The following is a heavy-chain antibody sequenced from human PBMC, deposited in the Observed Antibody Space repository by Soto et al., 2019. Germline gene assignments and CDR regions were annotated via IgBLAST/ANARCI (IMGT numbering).Heavy chain of an antibody. CDR3: AREGYYYGSGSHKQGSYGMDV. V-gene: IGHV3-21*01. J-gene: IGHJ6*02. CDR2: ISSSSSYI. CDR1: GFTFSSYS. D-gene: IGHD3-10*01. Sequence: GGSLRLSCAASGFTFSSYSMNWVRQAPGKGLEWVSSISSSSSYIYYADSVKGRFTISRDNAKNSLYLQMNSLRAEDTAVYYCAREGYYYGSGSHKQGSYGMDVWGQGTTVTVSS.